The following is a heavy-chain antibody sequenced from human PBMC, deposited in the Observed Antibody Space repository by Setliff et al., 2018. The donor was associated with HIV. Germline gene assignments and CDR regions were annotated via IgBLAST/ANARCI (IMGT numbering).Heavy chain of an antibody. Sequence: LSLTCTVSGGAISSYYWSWIRQPPGKGLEWIGYIYPSGSTNYNPSLKSRVTISVDTSKNQFSLKLSSVTAADTAVYYCASLYCSSTSCYDAFDIWGQGTMVT. CDR2: IYPSGST. J-gene: IGHJ3*02. CDR1: GGAISSYY. D-gene: IGHD2-2*01. CDR3: ASLYCSSTSCYDAFDI. V-gene: IGHV4-4*09.